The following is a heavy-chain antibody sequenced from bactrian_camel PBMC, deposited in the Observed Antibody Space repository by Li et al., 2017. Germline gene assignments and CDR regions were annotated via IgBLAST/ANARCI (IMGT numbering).Heavy chain of an antibody. CDR3: ATAKGGTE. CDR1: GFTFEASA. J-gene: IGHJ4*01. D-gene: IGHD4*01. Sequence: VQLVESGGGLVQPGGSLRLSCAASGFTFEASAMKWVRQAPGKGLEWVSSITSGGLSTYYADSVKGRFTISRDNAKNTLYLQLNSLKTEDTAMYYCATAKGGTERGQGTQVTVS. V-gene: IGHV3S31*01. CDR2: ITSGGLST.